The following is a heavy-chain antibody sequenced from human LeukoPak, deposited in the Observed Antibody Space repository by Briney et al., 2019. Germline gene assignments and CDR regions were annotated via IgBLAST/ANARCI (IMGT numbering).Heavy chain of an antibody. CDR3: ARRYCSSTSCYYFDY. V-gene: IGHV1-2*02. Sequence: ASVKVSCKASGYTFTGYYMHWGRQAPGQGLEWRGWINANRGGTNYAQRFQGRVTMTRDTSITTAYMELSRLKSDDTAVYYCARRYCSSTSCYYFDYWGQGTLVTVSS. D-gene: IGHD2-2*01. J-gene: IGHJ4*02. CDR1: GYTFTGYY. CDR2: INANRGGT.